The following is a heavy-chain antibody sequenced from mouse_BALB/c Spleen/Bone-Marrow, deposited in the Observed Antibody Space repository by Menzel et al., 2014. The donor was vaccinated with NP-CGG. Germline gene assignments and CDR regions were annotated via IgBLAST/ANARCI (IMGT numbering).Heavy chain of an antibody. CDR3: TRGEDY. CDR1: GFNIKDTF. Sequence: VKLQEPGAELVKPGASVKSSCTASGFNIKDTFMHWVKQRPEQGLEWIGRIDPANGNTNYDPKFQGKATITADTSSNTAYVRRVSMTSEYTAVYCCTRGEDYWGQGTPLAVSS. V-gene: IGHV14-3*02. J-gene: IGHJ2*01. CDR2: IDPANGNT.